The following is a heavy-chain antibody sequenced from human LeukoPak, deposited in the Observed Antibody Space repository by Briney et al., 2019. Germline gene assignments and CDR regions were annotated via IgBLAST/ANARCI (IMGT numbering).Heavy chain of an antibody. CDR1: GFTVSSNY. J-gene: IGHJ4*02. CDR2: IYSGGST. V-gene: IGHV3-53*01. Sequence: GGSLRLSCAASGFTVSSNYMSWVRQAPGKGLEWVSVIYSGGSTYYADSVKGRFTISRDNSKNTLYLQMNSLRAEDTAVYYCARTAAAGTHYYYFDYWGQGTLVTVSS. CDR3: ARTAAAGTHYYYFDY. D-gene: IGHD6-13*01.